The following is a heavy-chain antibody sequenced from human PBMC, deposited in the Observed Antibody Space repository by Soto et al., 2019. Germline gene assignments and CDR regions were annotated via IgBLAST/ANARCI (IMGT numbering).Heavy chain of an antibody. CDR3: AKATTNGGWFNPFDS. Sequence: AECMRLSCAPSVFRLFNYAINWVRQAPVKGLEWVSGLSGSVTSTYYADSVKGRFTISRDNSRDTLFLQMNSLTADDTAVYYCAKATTNGGWFNPFDSWGQGALVTVSA. CDR2: LSGSVTST. CDR1: VFRLFNYA. V-gene: IGHV3-23*01. J-gene: IGHJ4*02. D-gene: IGHD6-19*01.